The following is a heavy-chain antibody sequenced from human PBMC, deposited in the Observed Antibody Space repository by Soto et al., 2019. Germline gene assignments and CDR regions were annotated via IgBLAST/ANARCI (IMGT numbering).Heavy chain of an antibody. D-gene: IGHD3-16*01. V-gene: IGHV3-30*03. Sequence: ESGGGVVQPGRSLRLSCAASGFTFSSYGMHWVRQAPGKGLEWVAVISYDGSNKYYADSVKGRFTISRDNSKNTLYLQMNSLRAEDTAVYYCARAIRGRDYYYGMDVWGQGTTVTVSS. J-gene: IGHJ6*02. CDR1: GFTFSSYG. CDR3: ARAIRGRDYYYGMDV. CDR2: ISYDGSNK.